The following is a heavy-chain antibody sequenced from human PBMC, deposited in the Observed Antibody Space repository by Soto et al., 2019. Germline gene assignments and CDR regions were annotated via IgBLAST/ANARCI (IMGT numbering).Heavy chain of an antibody. J-gene: IGHJ5*02. V-gene: IGHV1-46*01. CDR1: GYTFTYYH. CDR3: VRDVRGAETPYNWFAP. Sequence: ASVKVSCKASGYTFTYYHVHWVRQAPGQGLEWMGIINPYGGDTTYAQKFQGRVTMTRDTSTSTVYMELNSLRVEDTAVYYCVRDVRGAETPYNWFAPWGQGALVTVSS. CDR2: INPYGGDT.